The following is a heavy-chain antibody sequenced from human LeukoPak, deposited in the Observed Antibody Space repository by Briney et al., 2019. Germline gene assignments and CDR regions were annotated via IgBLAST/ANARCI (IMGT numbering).Heavy chain of an antibody. V-gene: IGHV3-30*18. CDR1: GFTFSNYS. D-gene: IGHD3-16*01. CDR3: AKEQNAMGDYFDY. Sequence: PGGSLRLSCAASGFTFSNYSMSWVRQAPGKGLEWVAVISYDGSNKYYADSVKGRFTISRDNSKNTLYLQMNSLRVEDTAVYYCAKEQNAMGDYFDYWGQGTLVTVSS. J-gene: IGHJ4*02. CDR2: ISYDGSNK.